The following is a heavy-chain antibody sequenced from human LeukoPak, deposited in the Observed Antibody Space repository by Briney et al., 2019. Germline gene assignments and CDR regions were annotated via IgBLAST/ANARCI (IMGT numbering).Heavy chain of an antibody. V-gene: IGHV3-48*03. CDR1: GFTFSSYE. Sequence: GGSLRLSCAASGFTFSSYEVNRVRQAPGKGLEWVPYISSSGRTTHYADSVKGRFTISRDNAKDSLYLQMNSLRAEDTAVYYCARVATAGTTFYYGMDVWGQGTTVTVSS. CDR3: ARVATAGTTFYYGMDV. D-gene: IGHD6-13*01. CDR2: ISSSGRTT. J-gene: IGHJ6*02.